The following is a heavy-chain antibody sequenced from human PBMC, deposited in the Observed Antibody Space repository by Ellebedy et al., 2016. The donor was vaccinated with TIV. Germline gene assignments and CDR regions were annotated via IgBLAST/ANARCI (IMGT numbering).Heavy chain of an antibody. V-gene: IGHV3-7*01. CDR1: GFTFSSYW. CDR3: ARDPNDFWSGYYFDY. CDR2: IKQDGSEK. D-gene: IGHD3-3*01. J-gene: IGHJ4*02. Sequence: PGGSLRLSCAASGFTFSSYWMSWVRQAPGKGLEWVANIKQDGSEKYYVDSVKGRFTISRDNAKNSLYLQMNSLRAEDTAVYYCARDPNDFWSGYYFDYWGQGTLVTVSS.